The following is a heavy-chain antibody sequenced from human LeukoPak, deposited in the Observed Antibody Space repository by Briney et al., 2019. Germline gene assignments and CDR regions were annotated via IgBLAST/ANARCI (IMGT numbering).Heavy chain of an antibody. J-gene: IGHJ4*02. CDR2: INADGSTT. CDR3: ARGPSHSSSWYGLDD. D-gene: IGHD6-13*01. Sequence: GGSLRLSCAASGFTFSTYWMHWVRQGPGKGLVWVSRINADGSTTTYADSVKGRFTISRDNAKNTLYLQMNSLRAEDTAVYYCARGPSHSSSWYGLDDWGQGALVTVFS. CDR1: GFTFSTYW. V-gene: IGHV3-74*01.